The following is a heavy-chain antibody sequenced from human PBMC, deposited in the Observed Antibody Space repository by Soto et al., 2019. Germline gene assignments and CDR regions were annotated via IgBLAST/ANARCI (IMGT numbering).Heavy chain of an antibody. V-gene: IGHV3-23*01. D-gene: IGHD2-8*02. CDR1: GFTSSSCA. CDR2: ISASGGST. Sequence: EVQLLDSGGGLVQPGGSLRLSCVASGFTSSSCAMRWVRQAPGKGLEWVSGISASGGSTYYADSVKGRFTISRDNSKNTLYLQMNSLRAEDTAVYYCAPPDLGTGRYFFHDWGQGTLVTVSS. J-gene: IGHJ4*02. CDR3: APPDLGTGRYFFHD.